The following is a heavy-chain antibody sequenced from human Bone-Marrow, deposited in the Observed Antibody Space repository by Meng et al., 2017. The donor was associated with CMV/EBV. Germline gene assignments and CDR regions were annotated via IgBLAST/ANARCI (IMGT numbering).Heavy chain of an antibody. CDR1: DYTFTSYG. CDR2: ISAYNVNT. D-gene: IGHD6-13*01. CDR3: ARIAAAVTFDY. Sequence: ASVKVSCKASDYTFTSYGISWVRQAPGQGLEWMGWISAYNVNTKYSQKVQGRVTMTTDTSTSTAYMELRSLRSDDTAVYYCARIAAAVTFDYWGQGTLVTVSS. V-gene: IGHV1-18*01. J-gene: IGHJ4*02.